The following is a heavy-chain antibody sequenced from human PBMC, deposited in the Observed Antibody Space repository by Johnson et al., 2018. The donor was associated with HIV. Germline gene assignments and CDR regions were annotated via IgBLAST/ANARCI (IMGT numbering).Heavy chain of an antibody. D-gene: IGHD1-26*01. J-gene: IGHJ3*01. V-gene: IGHV3-7*01. CDR3: AKDRSMDDAFDV. CDR1: GFTLSTYW. Sequence: VQLVESGGGLVQPGGSLRLSCAASGFTLSTYWMSWVRQAPGKGLEWVANIKQDGSEKYCVDSVKGRFTISRDNAKNSLYLQMNSLRAEDTAVYYCAKDRSMDDAFDVWGQGTMVTVSS. CDR2: IKQDGSEK.